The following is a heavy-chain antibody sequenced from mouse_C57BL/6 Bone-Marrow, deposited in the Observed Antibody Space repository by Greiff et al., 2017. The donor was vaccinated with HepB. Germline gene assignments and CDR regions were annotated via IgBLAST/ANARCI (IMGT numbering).Heavy chain of an antibody. CDR3: ARDSNWDYFDY. V-gene: IGHV5-16*01. CDR1: GFTFSDYY. D-gene: IGHD4-1*01. Sequence: EVKLQESEGGLVQPGSSMKLSCTASGFTFSDYYMAWVRQVPEKGLEWVANINYDGSSTYYLDSLKSRFIISRDNAKNILDLQMSSLKSEDTATYYCARDSNWDYFDYWGQGTTLTVSS. J-gene: IGHJ2*01. CDR2: INYDGSST.